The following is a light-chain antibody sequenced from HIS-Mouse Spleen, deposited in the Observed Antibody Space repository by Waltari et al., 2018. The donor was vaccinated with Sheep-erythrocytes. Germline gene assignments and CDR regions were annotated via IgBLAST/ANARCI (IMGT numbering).Light chain of an antibody. V-gene: IGKV4-1*01. Sequence: DIVMTQSPDSLAVSLGERATINGKSSQSVLYISNNKNYLAWYQQKPGQPPKLLIYWASTRESGVPDRFSGSGSGTDFTLTISSLQAEDVAVYYCQQYYSTLTFGGGTKVEIK. CDR3: QQYYSTLT. J-gene: IGKJ4*01. CDR1: QSVLYISNNKNY. CDR2: WAS.